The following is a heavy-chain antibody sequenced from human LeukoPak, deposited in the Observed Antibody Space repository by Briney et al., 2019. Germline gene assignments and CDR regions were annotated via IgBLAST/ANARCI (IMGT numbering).Heavy chain of an antibody. CDR2: IKNKTDGGTT. Sequence: LGLTVINTWPASASHPRGEGLEWVGRIKNKTDGGTTDYAAPVKGRFTISRDDSKNTLYLQMNSLKIEDTAVYYCTTVRIAWGQGTLVTVSS. CDR1: GLTVINTW. CDR3: TTVRIA. V-gene: IGHV3-15*01. D-gene: IGHD2-21*01. J-gene: IGHJ5*02.